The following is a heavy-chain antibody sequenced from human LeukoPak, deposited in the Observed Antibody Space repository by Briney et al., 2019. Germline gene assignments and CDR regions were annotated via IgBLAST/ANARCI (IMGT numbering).Heavy chain of an antibody. CDR3: ARDHVGSGSYSSGERIY. D-gene: IGHD1-26*01. CDR1: GYNFKNYG. CDR2: ISAYSGDT. V-gene: IGHV1-18*01. Sequence: ASVKVSCKAPGYNFKNYGISWVRQAPGQGLEWMGWISAYSGDTNYAQNVQGRVTMITDTSTSTAYMELSSLRSDDTAVYYCARDHVGSGSYSSGERIYWGQGTLVTVSS. J-gene: IGHJ4*02.